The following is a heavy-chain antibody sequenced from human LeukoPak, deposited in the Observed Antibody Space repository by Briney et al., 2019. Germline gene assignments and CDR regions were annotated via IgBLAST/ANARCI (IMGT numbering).Heavy chain of an antibody. D-gene: IGHD6-19*01. J-gene: IGHJ4*02. V-gene: IGHV2-5*02. CDR1: GFSLSTTGVG. CDR3: AHITAAGTVFDY. CDR2: IYWDDDK. Sequence: SGPTLVNPTQTLTLTCTFSGFSLSTTGVGVGWIRQPPGKALEWLALIYWDDDKRYSPSLKSRLTISKDTSKNQVVLTMTNMDPVDTATHFCAHITAAGTVFDYWGQGTLVTVSS.